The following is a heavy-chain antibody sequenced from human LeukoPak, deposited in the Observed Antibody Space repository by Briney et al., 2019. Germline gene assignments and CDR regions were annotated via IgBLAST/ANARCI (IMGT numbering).Heavy chain of an antibody. D-gene: IGHD6-13*01. V-gene: IGHV3-64*01. CDR2: ISSNGGST. J-gene: IGHJ4*02. CDR3: AREGWDASSSWYSEPTPYFDY. CDR1: GFTFGSYA. Sequence: GGSLRLSCAASGFTFGSYAMHWVRQAPGKGLEYVSAISSNGGSTYYANSAKGRFTISRDNSKNTLYLQMGSLRAEDMAVYYCAREGWDASSSWYSEPTPYFDYWGQGTLVTVSS.